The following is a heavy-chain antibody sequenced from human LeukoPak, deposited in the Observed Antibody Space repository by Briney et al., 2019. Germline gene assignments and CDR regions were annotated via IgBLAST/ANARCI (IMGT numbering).Heavy chain of an antibody. D-gene: IGHD5-18*01. V-gene: IGHV3-9*03. CDR1: GFTVSSNY. J-gene: IGHJ3*02. CDR2: ISWNSGSI. Sequence: PGGSLRLSCAASGFTVSSNYMSWVRQAPGKGLEWVSGISWNSGSIGYADSVKGRFTISRDNAKNSLYLQMNSLRAEDMALYYCAKGGGYSYGQGLAFDIWGQGTMVTVSS. CDR3: AKGGGYSYGQGLAFDI.